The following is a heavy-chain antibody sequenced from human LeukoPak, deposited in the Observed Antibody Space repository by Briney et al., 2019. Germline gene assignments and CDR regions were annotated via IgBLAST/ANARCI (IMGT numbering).Heavy chain of an antibody. Sequence: SETLSLTCTVSGGSISSSSYYWGWIRQPPGKGLEWIGSIYYSGSTYYNPSLKSRVTISVDTSKNQFSLKLSSVTAAGTAVYYCARHVRWELLGETGFDYWGQGTLVTVSS. D-gene: IGHD1-26*01. V-gene: IGHV4-39*01. CDR1: GGSISSSSYY. CDR3: ARHVRWELLGETGFDY. J-gene: IGHJ4*02. CDR2: IYYSGST.